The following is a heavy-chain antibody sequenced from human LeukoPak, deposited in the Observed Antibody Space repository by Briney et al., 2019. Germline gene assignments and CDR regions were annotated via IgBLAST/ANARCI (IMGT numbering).Heavy chain of an antibody. CDR3: ATVGPSSSITSGGTRGPNWFDP. V-gene: IGHV1-18*01. J-gene: IGHJ5*02. Sequence: GSSVKVSCKASGGTFSSYAISWVRQAPGQGLEWMGWISAYNGNTNYPQNLQGRVTMTTDTSTSTAYMELRSLRSDDTAVYYCATVGPSSSITSGGTRGPNWFDPWGQGTLVTVSS. CDR1: GGTFSSYA. CDR2: ISAYNGNT. D-gene: IGHD6-13*01.